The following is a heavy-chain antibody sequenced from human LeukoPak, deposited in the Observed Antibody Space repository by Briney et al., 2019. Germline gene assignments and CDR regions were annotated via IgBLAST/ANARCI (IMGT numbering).Heavy chain of an antibody. CDR2: VSADGSST. J-gene: IGHJ5*02. V-gene: IGHV3-74*01. D-gene: IGHD3-10*01. CDR3: AGGFEGYPFGWWFDP. CDR1: GFTFTTYW. Sequence: PGGSLRLSCVVSGFTFTTYWMHWVRQAPGKGLVWVSRVSADGSSTIYADSVKGRFTISRDNGINTVYLQMNSLRAEDTAVYYCAGGFEGYPFGWWFDPWGQGTLVTVSS.